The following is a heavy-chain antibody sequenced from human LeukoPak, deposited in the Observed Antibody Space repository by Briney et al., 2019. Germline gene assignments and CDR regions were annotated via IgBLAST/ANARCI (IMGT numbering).Heavy chain of an antibody. CDR2: IYPADSDT. V-gene: IGHV5-51*01. CDR1: GYIFTNYW. Sequence: GESLKISCQVSGYIFTNYWIGWVRQMPGKGLESMGIIYPADSDTTYSPSFQGQVTISADKSISTVYLQWSSLKASDTAMYYCARQSSGLFLGYWGQGTLVTVSS. CDR3: ARQSSGLFLGY. D-gene: IGHD3-3*01. J-gene: IGHJ4*02.